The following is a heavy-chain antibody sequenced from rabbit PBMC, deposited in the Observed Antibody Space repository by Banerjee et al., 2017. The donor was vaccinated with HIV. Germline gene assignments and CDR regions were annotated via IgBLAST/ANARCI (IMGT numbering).Heavy chain of an antibody. D-gene: IGHD6-1*01. CDR3: ARGNYATGFHP. Sequence: QQQLEESGGGLVKPGGTLTLTCKASGIDFTSYYYMCWVRQAPGKGLEWIGCITTNAGSTYYASWAKGRFTFTRTSSTTVTLQMTSLTAADTATYFCARGNYATGFHPWGPGTLVTVS. V-gene: IGHV1S45*01. CDR2: ITTNAGST. CDR1: GIDFTSYYY. J-gene: IGHJ2*01.